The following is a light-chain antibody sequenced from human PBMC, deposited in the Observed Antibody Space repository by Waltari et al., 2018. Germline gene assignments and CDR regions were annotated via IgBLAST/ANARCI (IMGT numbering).Light chain of an antibody. CDR1: SSDVGSHNL. Sequence: QSALTPPASVSGSPGQSITISCTGTSSDVGSHNLVSWYQQHPGKAPKLMIYEGSKRPSGVSNRFSGSKSGNTASLTISGLQAEDEADYYCCSYAGSSTYVFGTGTKVTVL. CDR2: EGS. CDR3: CSYAGSSTYV. J-gene: IGLJ1*01. V-gene: IGLV2-23*01.